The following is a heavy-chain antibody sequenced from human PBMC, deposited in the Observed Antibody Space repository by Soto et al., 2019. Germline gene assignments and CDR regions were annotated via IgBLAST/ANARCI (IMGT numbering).Heavy chain of an antibody. D-gene: IGHD1-26*01. J-gene: IGHJ2*01. CDR2: TYYRSRWYN. CDR3: AREGGSGSPDWYFNV. CDR1: GDSVSSNSAA. V-gene: IGHV6-1*01. Sequence: PSQTLSLTCAISGDSVSSNSAAWNWIRQSPSRGLQWLGRTYYRSRWYNDYAVSVKSRITIDPDTSKNQFSRQLSSVTAADTAVYYCAREGGSGSPDWYFNVWGRGTLVTVSS.